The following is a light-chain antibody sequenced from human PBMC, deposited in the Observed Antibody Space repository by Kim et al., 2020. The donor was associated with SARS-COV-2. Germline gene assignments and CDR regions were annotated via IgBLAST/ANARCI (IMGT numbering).Light chain of an antibody. CDR2: GAS. Sequence: EIVMTQSPATLSVSPGERATLSCRASQSVSSNLAWYQQKPGQAPRLLIYGASTRATGFPARFSGSGSGTEFTLTISSLQSEDFAVYYCQQYSNWPRTLGQGTKVDIK. CDR1: QSVSSN. J-gene: IGKJ1*01. V-gene: IGKV3-15*01. CDR3: QQYSNWPRT.